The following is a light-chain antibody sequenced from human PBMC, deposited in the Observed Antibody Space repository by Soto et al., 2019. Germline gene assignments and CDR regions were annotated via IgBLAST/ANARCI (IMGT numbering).Light chain of an antibody. V-gene: IGLV4-69*01. J-gene: IGLJ2*01. Sequence: QSVLTQSPSASASLGASVKLTCTLSSGHSSYAIAWHQQQPEKGPRYLMKLNSDGSHSKGDGIPDRFSGSSSGAERYLTISSLQSEDEADYYCQNWGTGIHVVFGGLTKVTVL. CDR2: LNSDGSH. CDR3: QNWGTGIHVV. CDR1: SGHSSYA.